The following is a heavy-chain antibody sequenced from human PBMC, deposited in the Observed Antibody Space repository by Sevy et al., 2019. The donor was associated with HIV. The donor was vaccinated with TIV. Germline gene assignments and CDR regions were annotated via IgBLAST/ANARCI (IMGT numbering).Heavy chain of an antibody. J-gene: IGHJ3*02. Sequence: ASVKVSCKASGYTFSVYDINWVRQVTGQGLEWMGWLNPSSSNTGYAENFQGRVTFTMDSSTSTGYMEMSSLRSEDTAVYYCARAAAGAYDAFDIWGQGTLVTVSS. CDR3: ARAAAGAYDAFDI. D-gene: IGHD6-13*01. V-gene: IGHV1-8*03. CDR1: GYTFSVYD. CDR2: LNPSSSNT.